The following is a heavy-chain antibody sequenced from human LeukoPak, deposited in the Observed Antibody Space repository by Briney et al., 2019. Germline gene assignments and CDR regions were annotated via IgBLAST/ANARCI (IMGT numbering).Heavy chain of an antibody. CDR1: GYTFTSYG. J-gene: IGHJ4*02. D-gene: IGHD3-10*01. Sequence: ASVKVSCKASGYTFTSYGISWVRQAPGQGLEWMGWISAYNGNTNYAQKLQGRVTMTTDTSTSTAYMELRSLRSDDTAVYYCARARVTMVRGVSVVGILDYWGQGTLVTVSS. V-gene: IGHV1-18*01. CDR3: ARARVTMVRGVSVVGILDY. CDR2: ISAYNGNT.